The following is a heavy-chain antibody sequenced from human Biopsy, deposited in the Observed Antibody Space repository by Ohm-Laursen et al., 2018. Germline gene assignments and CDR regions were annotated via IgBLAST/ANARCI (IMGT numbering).Heavy chain of an antibody. CDR3: ARQVDFWSGYVDY. J-gene: IGHJ4*02. Sequence: TLSLTCTVSGGSISDSTYHWGWIRQSPGKGLEWIGNIYYSGNTDYSPSLKSRVTISVDTSNNQFSLKLRSVTAEDTAVYYCARQVDFWSGYVDYWGQGTLVAVSS. V-gene: IGHV4-39*01. CDR2: IYYSGNT. CDR1: GGSISDSTYH. D-gene: IGHD3-3*01.